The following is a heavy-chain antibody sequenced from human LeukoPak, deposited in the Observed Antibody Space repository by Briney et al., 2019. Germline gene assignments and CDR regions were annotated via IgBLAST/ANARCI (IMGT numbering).Heavy chain of an antibody. Sequence: ASVTVSFTFSGYTLTELSMHWVRQAPGKGLGGMGGFDPEDGETIYAQKFQGRVTMTEDTSTDTAYMELSSLRSEDTAVYYCAVTRPYYYDSSGYYCDYWGQGTLVTVSS. D-gene: IGHD3-22*01. CDR1: GYTLTELS. J-gene: IGHJ4*02. V-gene: IGHV1-24*01. CDR2: FDPEDGET. CDR3: AVTRPYYYDSSGYYCDY.